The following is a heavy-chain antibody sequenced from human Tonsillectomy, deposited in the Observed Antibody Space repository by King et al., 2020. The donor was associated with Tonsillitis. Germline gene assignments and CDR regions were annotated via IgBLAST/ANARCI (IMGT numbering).Heavy chain of an antibody. J-gene: IGHJ3*02. CDR3: ASHLSHDAFDI. CDR2: IGSSSSYI. V-gene: IGHV3-21*01. CDR1: GFTYSSYS. Sequence: VQLVESGGGLVKPGGSLRVSCAASGFTYSSYSMNWVRQAPGKGLEWVSSIGSSSSYIYYADSVKGRLTISRDNAKNSLYLQMNSLRAEDTAVYYCASHLSHDAFDIWGQGTMVTVSS.